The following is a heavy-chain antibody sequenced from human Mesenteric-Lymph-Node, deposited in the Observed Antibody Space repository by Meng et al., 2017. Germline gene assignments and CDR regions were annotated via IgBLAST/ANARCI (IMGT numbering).Heavy chain of an antibody. Sequence: GGPLRLSCAASGFTFDDYGMSWVRQAPGKGLEWVSGINWNGGSTGYADSVKGRFTISRDNAKNSLYLQMNSLRAEDTAVYYCARDPYNYDFWSGYYQNNWFDPWGQGTLVTVSS. CDR3: ARDPYNYDFWSGYYQNNWFDP. D-gene: IGHD3-3*01. J-gene: IGHJ5*02. V-gene: IGHV3-20*04. CDR1: GFTFDDYG. CDR2: INWNGGST.